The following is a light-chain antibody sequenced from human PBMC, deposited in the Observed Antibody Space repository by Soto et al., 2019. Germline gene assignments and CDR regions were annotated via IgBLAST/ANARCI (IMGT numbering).Light chain of an antibody. Sequence: DIQLTQSPSFLSASVGDRVTITCRASQGISSYLAWYQQKPGKAPKLLIYAASTLQSGGPSRFSGSGSGTEFTLTISSLQPEDFATYYCQQLNSYPWTFGQGTKV. CDR1: QGISSY. J-gene: IGKJ1*01. V-gene: IGKV1-9*01. CDR3: QQLNSYPWT. CDR2: AAS.